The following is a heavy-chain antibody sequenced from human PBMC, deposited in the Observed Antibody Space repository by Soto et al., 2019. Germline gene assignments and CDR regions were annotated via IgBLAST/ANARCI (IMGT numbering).Heavy chain of an antibody. J-gene: IGHJ4*02. Sequence: ESGGGVVQPGRSLRLSCAASGFTFFTYGMHWVRQAPGKGLEWVAVISYDATSEYYADSVRGRFTISRDNSKNTLYLQMNSLRAGDTAVYYCAKDRAGDIYVAARSGLDYWGQGTLVTVSS. CDR1: GFTFFTYG. CDR2: ISYDATSE. CDR3: AKDRAGDIYVAARSGLDY. V-gene: IGHV3-30*18. D-gene: IGHD3-3*01.